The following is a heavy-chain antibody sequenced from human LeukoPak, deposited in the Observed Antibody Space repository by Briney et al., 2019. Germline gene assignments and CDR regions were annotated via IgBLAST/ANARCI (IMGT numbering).Heavy chain of an antibody. CDR3: ARDKRGYSSGWYAY. V-gene: IGHV1-18*01. CDR1: GYTFTSYG. Sequence: GASVKVSCKASGYTFTSYGISWVRQAPGQGLEWMGWISAYNGNTNYAQKLQGRVTMTTDTSTSTAYMELRSLRSDDTAVYYCARDKRGYSSGWYAYWSQGTLVTVSS. J-gene: IGHJ4*02. D-gene: IGHD6-19*01. CDR2: ISAYNGNT.